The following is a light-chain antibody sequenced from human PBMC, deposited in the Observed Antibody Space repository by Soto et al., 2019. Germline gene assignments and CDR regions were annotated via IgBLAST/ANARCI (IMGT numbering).Light chain of an antibody. CDR3: LQYNNWPYT. CDR1: QSINSN. V-gene: IGKV3-15*01. CDR2: GAS. J-gene: IGKJ2*01. Sequence: VLMTQSPATQSVSPGERATLSCRASQSINSNLAWYQQKPGQAPRLLIFGASTRATGFPARFSGSGSGTQFTLTISSLQSEDSAVYSCLQYNNWPYTFGQGTKLEIK.